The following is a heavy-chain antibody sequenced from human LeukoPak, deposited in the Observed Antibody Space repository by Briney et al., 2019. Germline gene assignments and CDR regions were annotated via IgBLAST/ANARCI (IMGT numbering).Heavy chain of an antibody. Sequence: PSETLSLTCTVSGSSISSSSYYWGWIRQPPGKGLEWIGSIYYSGSTYYNPSLKSRVTISVDTSKNQFSLKLSSVTAADTAVYYCARAARFGAWDYWGQGTLVTVSS. V-gene: IGHV4-39*07. J-gene: IGHJ4*02. CDR1: GSSISSSSYY. CDR3: ARAARFGAWDY. CDR2: IYYSGST. D-gene: IGHD3-10*01.